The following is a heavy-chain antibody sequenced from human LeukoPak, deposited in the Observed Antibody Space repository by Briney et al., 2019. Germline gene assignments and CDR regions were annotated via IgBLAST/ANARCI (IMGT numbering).Heavy chain of an antibody. CDR3: AKDRRRGRIFDY. Sequence: GGSLRLSCAASGFTFSSYGMSWVRQAPGKGLEWVSAISGSGGSTYYADSVKGRFTISRDNSKNTLYLQMNSLRAEDTAVYYCAKDRRRGRIFDYWGQGTLVTVSS. J-gene: IGHJ4*02. V-gene: IGHV3-23*01. CDR1: GFTFSSYG. D-gene: IGHD1-26*01. CDR2: ISGSGGST.